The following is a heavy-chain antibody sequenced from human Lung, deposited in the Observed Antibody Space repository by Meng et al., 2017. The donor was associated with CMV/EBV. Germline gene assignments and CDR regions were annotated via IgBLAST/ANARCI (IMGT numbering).Heavy chain of an antibody. CDR3: ALQPLYSRFDY. D-gene: IGHD6-13*01. V-gene: IGHV3-23*01. J-gene: IGHJ4*02. CDR2: IDNNGGGT. CDR1: GFTFSSYA. Sequence: GESLKISCAGSGFTFSSYAMSWVRQAPGKGLKWVSTIDNNGGGTYYADSVKGRFTISRDNSKSTLYLQMNSMRADDTAIYYCALQPLYSRFDYLGQRALVTVSS.